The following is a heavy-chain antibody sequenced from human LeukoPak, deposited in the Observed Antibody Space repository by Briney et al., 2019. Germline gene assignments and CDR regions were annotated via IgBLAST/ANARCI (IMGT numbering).Heavy chain of an antibody. CDR2: IIPSGHTT. J-gene: IGHJ6*03. Sequence: GGSLRLSCAASGFTFSSHGMKWVRQAPGKGLEWVSGIIPSGHTTYYADSVRGRFTISRDNSRNTLYLQMNSLRAEDTAVYYCANSFQWFYMGVWGKGTTVTISS. CDR1: GFTFSSHG. D-gene: IGHD2-8*01. CDR3: ANSFQWFYMGV. V-gene: IGHV3-23*01.